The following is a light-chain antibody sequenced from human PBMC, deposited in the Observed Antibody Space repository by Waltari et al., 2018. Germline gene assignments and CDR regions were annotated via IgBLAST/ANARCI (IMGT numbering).Light chain of an antibody. CDR2: GGN. Sequence: QSVLPQPPSTSATPGQRVTISCSRSSSNIGSNPSSWFQQLPGTAPKLLIYGGNERPSGVSDRFAGSTSGTSASLAISGLQSEDAADYYCATWDESLRGRVFGGGTKLTVL. CDR3: ATWDESLRGRV. CDR1: SSNIGSNP. J-gene: IGLJ3*02. V-gene: IGLV1-44*01.